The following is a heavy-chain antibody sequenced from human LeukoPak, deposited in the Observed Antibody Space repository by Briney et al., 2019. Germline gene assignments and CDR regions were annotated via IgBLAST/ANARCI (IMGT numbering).Heavy chain of an antibody. V-gene: IGHV3-23*01. CDR3: ARGGSYLSAFDI. CDR1: GFTFSSYG. D-gene: IGHD1-26*01. CDR2: ISGSGGST. J-gene: IGHJ3*02. Sequence: GGSLRLSCAASGFTFSSYGMSWVRQAPGKGLEWVSAISGSGGSTFYADSVKGRFTISRDNSKNTLYLQMNSPRAEDTAVYYCARGGSYLSAFDIWGQGTMVTVSS.